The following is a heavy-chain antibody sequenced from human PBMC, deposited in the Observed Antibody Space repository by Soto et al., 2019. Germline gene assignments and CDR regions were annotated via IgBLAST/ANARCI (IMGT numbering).Heavy chain of an antibody. CDR3: ARVVTTWFDP. Sequence: PSETLSLTCTVSGTSISSYYWSWIRQPAGKGLEWIGRIYNGLNTNYNPALKSRVTMSVDTSKNQFSLNLTSVTAAATAVYYCARVVTTWFDPWGQGTLVTVSS. J-gene: IGHJ5*02. CDR1: GTSISSYY. V-gene: IGHV4-4*07. CDR2: IYNGLNT. D-gene: IGHD2-21*01.